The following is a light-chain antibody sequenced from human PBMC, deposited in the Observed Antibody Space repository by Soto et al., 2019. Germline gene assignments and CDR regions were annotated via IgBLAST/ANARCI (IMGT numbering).Light chain of an antibody. J-gene: IGKJ3*01. CDR1: QSVSVN. CDR3: QQYNDWPFT. V-gene: IGKV3-15*01. CDR2: GVS. Sequence: EILMTQSPGTLSVSPGERDTLSCRASQSVSVNLAWYQQKPGQAPRLLIYGVSTRATGIPARFSGSESGTEFTLTISSLQSEDFAVYYCQQYNDWPFTFGPGTKVD.